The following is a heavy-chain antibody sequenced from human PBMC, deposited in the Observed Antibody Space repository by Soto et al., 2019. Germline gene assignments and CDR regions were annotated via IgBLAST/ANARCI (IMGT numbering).Heavy chain of an antibody. Sequence: ASVKVSCKASGYSFTNYHIHWVRQAPGQGLEWMGWINPNTGGTNYAQKLQGRVTMTRDTSITSAYMELNRLTSDDTAVYYCARALVPDYWGQGTLVTVSS. CDR1: GYSFTNYH. CDR2: INPNTGGT. D-gene: IGHD3-10*01. V-gene: IGHV1-2*02. CDR3: ARALVPDY. J-gene: IGHJ4*02.